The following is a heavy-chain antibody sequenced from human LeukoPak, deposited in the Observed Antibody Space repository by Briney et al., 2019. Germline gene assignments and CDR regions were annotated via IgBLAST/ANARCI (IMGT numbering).Heavy chain of an antibody. CDR2: INPNSGGA. J-gene: IGHJ4*02. CDR3: ARDKSGTTQGDSDY. D-gene: IGHD1-1*01. V-gene: IGHV1-2*02. CDR1: GYTFTGYY. Sequence: ASVKVSCKASGYTFTGYYIHWVRQAPGQGLEWMGWINPNSGGADYAQKFQGRVTMTRDTSIGTAYMELSSLRSDDTAVYYCARDKSGTTQGDSDYWGQGTLVTVSS.